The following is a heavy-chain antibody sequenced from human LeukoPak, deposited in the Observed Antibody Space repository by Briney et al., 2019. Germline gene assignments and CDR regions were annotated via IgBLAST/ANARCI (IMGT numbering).Heavy chain of an antibody. CDR3: ARDAAGGGFDY. CDR1: GFTFSDYY. CDR2: ISSGGSTI. Sequence: GGSLRLSCAASGFTFSDYYMSWIRQAPGKGLEWLSYISSGGSTIYYADSVKGRFTISRENAENSLYLQMNSLRAEDTAVYYCARDAAGGGFDYWGQGTLVTVSS. V-gene: IGHV3-11*01. D-gene: IGHD2-15*01. J-gene: IGHJ4*02.